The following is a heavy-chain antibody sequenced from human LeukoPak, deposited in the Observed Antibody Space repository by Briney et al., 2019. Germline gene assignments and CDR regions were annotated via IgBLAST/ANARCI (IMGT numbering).Heavy chain of an antibody. CDR1: GFTFSSYV. CDR3: AKGSAYADF. J-gene: IGHJ4*02. Sequence: GGSLRLSCAASGFTFSSYVMSWVRQAPGRGLEWVSTISGSGGSTYYADSVKGRFTISRDNPKNTLSLQMNSLRAEDTAVYYCAKGSAYADFWGQGTLVTVSS. D-gene: IGHD3-3*01. CDR2: ISGSGGST. V-gene: IGHV3-23*01.